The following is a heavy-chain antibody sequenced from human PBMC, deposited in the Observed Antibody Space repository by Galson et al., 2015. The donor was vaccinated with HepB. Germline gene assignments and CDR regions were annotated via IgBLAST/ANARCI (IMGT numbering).Heavy chain of an antibody. D-gene: IGHD6-13*01. CDR3: AKVSAAGTWGYFDY. V-gene: IGHV3-23*01. J-gene: IGHJ4*02. CDR1: GFTFSTYA. Sequence: SLRLSCAASGFTFSTYAMSWVRQAPGKGLEWVSVVGGSTGITYYADSVKGRFTISRDNSKNTLYVQMNSLKAEDTAVYYCAKVSAAGTWGYFDYWGQGTLVTVSS. CDR2: VGGSTGIT.